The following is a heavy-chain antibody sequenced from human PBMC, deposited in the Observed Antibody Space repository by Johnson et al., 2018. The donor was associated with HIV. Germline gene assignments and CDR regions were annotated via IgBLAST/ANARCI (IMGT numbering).Heavy chain of an antibody. CDR2: ISYDGSNK. J-gene: IGHJ3*02. V-gene: IGHV3-30*04. Sequence: QVQLMESGGGVVQPGRSLRLSCAASGFTFSSYAMHWVRQAPGKGLEWVAVISYDGSNKYYADSVKGRFTISRDSSKSALYLQMNSLRAEDTAVYYCAREPWSHDAFDIWGQGTMVTVSS. CDR3: AREPWSHDAFDI. CDR1: GFTFSSYA. D-gene: IGHD2-8*02.